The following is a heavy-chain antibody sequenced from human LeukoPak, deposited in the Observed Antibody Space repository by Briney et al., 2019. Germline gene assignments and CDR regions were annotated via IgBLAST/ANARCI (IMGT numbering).Heavy chain of an antibody. CDR3: ARLLWFGENY. CDR1: GVSISSSNSY. D-gene: IGHD3-10*01. Sequence: SETLSLTCTVSGVSISSSNSYWGWIRQPPGKGLEWIGSIYYSGNTYYNASLKSQVSISIDTSKNQFSLKLSSVTAADTAVYYCARLLWFGENYWGQGTLVTVSS. J-gene: IGHJ4*02. V-gene: IGHV4-39*01. CDR2: IYYSGNT.